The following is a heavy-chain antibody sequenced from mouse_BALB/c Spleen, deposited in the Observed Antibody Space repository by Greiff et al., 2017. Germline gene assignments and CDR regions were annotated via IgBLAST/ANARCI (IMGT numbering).Heavy chain of an antibody. V-gene: IGHV3-2*02. CDR1: GYSITSDYA. D-gene: IGHD1-2*01. Sequence: DVKLQESGPGLVKPSQSLSLTCTVTGYSITSDYAWNWIRQFPGNKLEWMGYISYSGSTSYNPSLKSRISITRDTSKNQFFLQLNSVTTEDTATYYCASFHYYGSYAMDYWGQGTSVTVSS. J-gene: IGHJ4*01. CDR3: ASFHYYGSYAMDY. CDR2: ISYSGST.